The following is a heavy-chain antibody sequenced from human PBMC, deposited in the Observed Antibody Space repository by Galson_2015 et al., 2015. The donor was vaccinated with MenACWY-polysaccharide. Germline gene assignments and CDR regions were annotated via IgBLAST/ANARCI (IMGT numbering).Heavy chain of an antibody. CDR3: AREGSRIVFHAFDT. V-gene: IGHV3-33*01. CDR2: IQYDGSKI. D-gene: IGHD6-13*01. Sequence: SLRLSGAASGSRFSHSGMHWVRQAPGKGLEWVAVIQYDGSKIVYADSVKGRFTISRDNSKNTLFLEMTSLGAEDTAVYYCAREGSRIVFHAFDTWGQGTMVTVSS. CDR1: GSRFSHSG. J-gene: IGHJ3*02.